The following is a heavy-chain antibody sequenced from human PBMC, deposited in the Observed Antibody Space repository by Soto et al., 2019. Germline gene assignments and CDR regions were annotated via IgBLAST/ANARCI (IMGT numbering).Heavy chain of an antibody. CDR2: ISYDGSNK. CDR1: GFTFSSYA. Sequence: QVQLVESGGGVVQPGRSLRLSCAASGFTFSSYAMHWVRQAPGKGLEWVAVISYDGSNKYYADSVKGRFTISRDNSKNALYLQMSSLRAEDTAVYYRARPTSNSWYPDWYFDLWGRGTLGTFSS. J-gene: IGHJ2*01. V-gene: IGHV3-30-3*01. D-gene: IGHD6-13*01. CDR3: ARPTSNSWYPDWYFDL.